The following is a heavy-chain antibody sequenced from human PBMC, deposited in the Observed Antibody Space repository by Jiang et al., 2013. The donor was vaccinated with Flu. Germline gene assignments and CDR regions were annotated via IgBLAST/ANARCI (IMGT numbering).Heavy chain of an antibody. Sequence: GPGLVKPSETLSLTCTVSGGSISSYYWSWIRQPAGKGLEWIGRIYTSGSTNYNPSLKSRVTMSVDTSKNQFSLKLSSVTAADTAVYYCARGRDVYCSGGSCHLFDYWGQGTLVTVSS. V-gene: IGHV4-4*07. CDR2: IYTSGST. CDR1: GGSISSYY. J-gene: IGHJ4*02. D-gene: IGHD2-15*01. CDR3: ARGRDVYCSGGSCHLFDY.